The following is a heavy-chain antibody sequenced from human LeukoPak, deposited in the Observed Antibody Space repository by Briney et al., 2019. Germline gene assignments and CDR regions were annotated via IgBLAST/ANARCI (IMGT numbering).Heavy chain of an antibody. CDR2: INPKSGGT. D-gene: IGHD3-10*01. CDR1: GYTFTGYY. Sequence: ASVKVSCKASGYTFTGYYIHWVRQAPGQGLEWMGWINPKSGGTNYAQKFQGRVTMTRDTSISTAYMELSRLRSDDTAVYFCARVIGFGELSLGHWGPGTLVTVSS. J-gene: IGHJ4*02. CDR3: ARVIGFGELSLGH. V-gene: IGHV1-2*02.